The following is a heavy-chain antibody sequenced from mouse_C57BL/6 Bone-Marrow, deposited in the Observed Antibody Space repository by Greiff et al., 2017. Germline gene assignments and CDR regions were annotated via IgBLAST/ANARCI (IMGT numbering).Heavy chain of an antibody. D-gene: IGHD1-1*01. CDR2: INPNNGGT. CDR3: ARWFYYYGSSPYYFDY. J-gene: IGHJ2*01. Sequence: EVKLQQSGPELVKPGASVKISCKASGYTFTDYYMNWVKQSHGKSLEWIGDINPNNGGTSYNQKFKGKATLTVDKSSSTAYMELRSLTSEDSAVYYCARWFYYYGSSPYYFDYWGQGTTLTVSS. V-gene: IGHV1-26*01. CDR1: GYTFTDYY.